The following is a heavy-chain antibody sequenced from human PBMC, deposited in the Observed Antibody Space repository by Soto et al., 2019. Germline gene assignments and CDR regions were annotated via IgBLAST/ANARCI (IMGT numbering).Heavy chain of an antibody. J-gene: IGHJ4*02. Sequence: EVQLVESGGGLVQPGGSLRLSCVASGFSRSSHYMNWVRQAPGKGLEWVSLIPHGGDTYYTDSVKGRFSISRDDSRNTLYLQMNSLTAVDTAMYYCARDSSMNCWGQGTLVSVSS. CDR1: GFSRSSHY. V-gene: IGHV3-66*01. CDR3: ARDSSMNC. CDR2: IPHGGDT.